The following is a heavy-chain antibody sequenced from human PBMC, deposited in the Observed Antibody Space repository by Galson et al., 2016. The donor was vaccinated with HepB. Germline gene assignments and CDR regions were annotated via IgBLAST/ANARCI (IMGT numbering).Heavy chain of an antibody. D-gene: IGHD5-18*01. Sequence: SLRLSCAASGFTFSNYAMTWVRQAPGKGLEWVSGISGSGGSTFYADSVKGRFTISRDNSKNTLYLQMNSLRAEDAGVYYCARDKKEREYTYGYGGPYYYYGMDVWGQGTTVTVSS. J-gene: IGHJ6*02. CDR3: ARDKKEREYTYGYGGPYYYYGMDV. V-gene: IGHV3-23*01. CDR1: GFTFSNYA. CDR2: ISGSGGST.